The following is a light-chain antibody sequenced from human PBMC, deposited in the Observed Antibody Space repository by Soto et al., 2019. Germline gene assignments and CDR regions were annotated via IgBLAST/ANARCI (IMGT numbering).Light chain of an antibody. CDR1: QDISNY. V-gene: IGKV1-33*01. CDR2: DAS. Sequence: DIQVTQYPSSLSASVGDRVTITCQASQDISNYLNWYQQKPGKAPKLLIYDASNLETGVPSRFSGSGSGTDFTFTISSLQPEDIRTYSSHPYYNPLPFGG. J-gene: IGKJ4*01. CDR3: HPYYNPLP.